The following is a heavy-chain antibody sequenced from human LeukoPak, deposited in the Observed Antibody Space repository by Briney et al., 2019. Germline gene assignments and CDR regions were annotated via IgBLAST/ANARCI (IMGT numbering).Heavy chain of an antibody. CDR1: GYTFTGYY. J-gene: IGHJ4*02. V-gene: IGHV1-2*02. CDR3: ASVRDGLRLSTPFDY. CDR2: INPNSGGT. Sequence: ASVKVSCKASGYTFTGYYIHWVRQAPGQGLEWMGWINPNSGGTNYAQKFQGRVTMTRDTSISTAYMELSRLRSDDTAVFYCASVRDGLRLSTPFDYWGQGTLVTVSS. D-gene: IGHD5-12*01.